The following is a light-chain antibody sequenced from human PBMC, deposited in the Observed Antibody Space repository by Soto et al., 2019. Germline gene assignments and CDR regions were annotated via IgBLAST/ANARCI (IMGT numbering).Light chain of an antibody. CDR2: KAS. Sequence: DIQMTQSPSTLSASVGDRVTITCRASQSISSWLAWYQQKPGKAPKLLIYKASSLESGVPSRFGGSGSGTEFTLTISSLQPDDFATYYCQQGRTFGQGTKVEIK. J-gene: IGKJ1*01. V-gene: IGKV1-5*03. CDR3: QQGRT. CDR1: QSISSW.